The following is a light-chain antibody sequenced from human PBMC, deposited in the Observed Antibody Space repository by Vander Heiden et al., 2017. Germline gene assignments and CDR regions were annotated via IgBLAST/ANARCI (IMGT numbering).Light chain of an antibody. CDR3: SSYTSGSTPHWV. CDR2: DVS. V-gene: IGLV2-14*01. J-gene: IGLJ3*02. Sequence: QSALTQPASVSGSPGQSPTISCTGTSSDVGGYNYVSWYQQHPGKAPKLMIYDVSNRPSGVSNRFSGSKSGNTASLTISGLQAEDEADYYCSSYTSGSTPHWVFGGGTKLTVL. CDR1: SSDVGGYNY.